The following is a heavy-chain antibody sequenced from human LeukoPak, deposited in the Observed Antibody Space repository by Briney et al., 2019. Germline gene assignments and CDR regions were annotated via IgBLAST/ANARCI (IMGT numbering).Heavy chain of an antibody. D-gene: IGHD5-12*01. CDR3: ARRGRAYSGSYMDV. CDR1: GYIFTNQW. V-gene: IGHV5-51*01. CDR2: IYPGDPDT. J-gene: IGHJ6*03. Sequence: GESLKISCKGSGYIFTNQWIGWVRQMPGKGLEWMGIIYPGDPDTRYSPSFQGQVTISADKSISTAHLQWSSLKASDTAMYYCARRGRAYSGSYMDVWGEGTTVTVSS.